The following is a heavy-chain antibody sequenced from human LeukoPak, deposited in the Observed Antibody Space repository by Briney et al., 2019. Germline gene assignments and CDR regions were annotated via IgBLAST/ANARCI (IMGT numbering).Heavy chain of an antibody. J-gene: IGHJ2*01. CDR2: INHSGST. V-gene: IGHV4-34*01. D-gene: IGHD4-17*01. CDR3: ARGATTVSIDWNFDL. CDR1: GGSFSGDY. Sequence: PSETLSLTCAVYGGSFSGDYWSWIRQPPGKGLEWIGEINHSGSTNYNPSLKSRVTLSVDTSKNLFSLKLSSVTAADTAVYYCARGATTVSIDWNFDLWGRGTLVTVPS.